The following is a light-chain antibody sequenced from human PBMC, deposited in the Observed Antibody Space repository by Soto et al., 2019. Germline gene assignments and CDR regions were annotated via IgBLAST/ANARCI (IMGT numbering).Light chain of an antibody. CDR3: QQYASSLPWT. CDR1: QSVSSSY. Sequence: EIVLTQSPGTLSLSPGEGATLSCRASQSVSSSYLAWYQQKPGQAPRLLIYGASSRATGIPDRFSGSGSGTDFTLTISRLEPEDFAVYFCQQYASSLPWTFGQGTKVDIK. J-gene: IGKJ1*01. V-gene: IGKV3-20*01. CDR2: GAS.